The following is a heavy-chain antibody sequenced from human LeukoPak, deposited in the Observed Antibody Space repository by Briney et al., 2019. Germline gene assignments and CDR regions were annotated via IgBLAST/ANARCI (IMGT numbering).Heavy chain of an antibody. Sequence: GGSLRLSCAASGFTFSTYGMHWVRQAPGKGLEWVTSIHYDGTNKYYAEAVKGRFTISRDNSKNTLYLQMNSLRAEDTAVYYCARVVVGALDYWGQGTLVTVSS. V-gene: IGHV3-30*02. CDR3: ARVVVGALDY. J-gene: IGHJ4*02. D-gene: IGHD1-26*01. CDR2: IHYDGTNK. CDR1: GFTFSTYG.